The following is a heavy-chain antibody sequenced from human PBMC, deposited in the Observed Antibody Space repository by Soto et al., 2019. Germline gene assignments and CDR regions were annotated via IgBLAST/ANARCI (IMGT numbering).Heavy chain of an antibody. J-gene: IGHJ6*03. V-gene: IGHV4-59*01. CDR1: GGSISSYY. Sequence: QVQLQESGPGLVKPSETLSLTCTVSGGSISSYYWSWIRQPPGKGLEWIGYIYYSGSTNYNPSLKRRVTISVDTSKNQFSLKLSSVTAADTAVYYCARKVGYYDFWSGYDYYYYMDVWGKGTTVTVSS. CDR3: ARKVGYYDFWSGYDYYYYMDV. D-gene: IGHD3-3*01. CDR2: IYYSGST.